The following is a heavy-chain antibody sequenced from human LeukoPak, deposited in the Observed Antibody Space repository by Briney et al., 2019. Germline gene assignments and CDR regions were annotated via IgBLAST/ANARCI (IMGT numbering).Heavy chain of an antibody. CDR3: ARALSGSYYGYYYYYYMDV. Sequence: SVKVSCKTSGYTSTGYYMHWVRQAPGQGLEWMGRINPNSGGTNYAQKFQGRDTMTRDTSISTAYMELSRLRSDDTAVYYCARALSGSYYGYYYYYYMDVWGKGTTVTVSS. D-gene: IGHD1-26*01. CDR2: INPNSGGT. V-gene: IGHV1-2*02. J-gene: IGHJ6*03. CDR1: GYTSTGYY.